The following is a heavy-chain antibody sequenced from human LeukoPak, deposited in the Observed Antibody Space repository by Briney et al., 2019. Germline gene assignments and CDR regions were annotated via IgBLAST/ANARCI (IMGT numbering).Heavy chain of an antibody. Sequence: HAGGSLRLSCVASGFTFRDYGMHWVRQAPGRGLEWVAVISYDGGNEYYADSVKGRFTISRDNSKNTLYLQMNSLRAEDTAVYYCVKEGRETVIIWSQGTLVTVSS. CDR2: ISYDGGNE. CDR3: VKEGRETVII. J-gene: IGHJ1*01. V-gene: IGHV3-30*18. D-gene: IGHD3-10*01. CDR1: GFTFRDYG.